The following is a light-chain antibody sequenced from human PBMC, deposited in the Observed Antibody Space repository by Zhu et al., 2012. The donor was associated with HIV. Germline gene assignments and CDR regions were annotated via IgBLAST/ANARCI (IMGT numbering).Light chain of an antibody. CDR3: QQYFRSPMT. CDR1: QVVNSNY. CDR2: GPS. Sequence: EIVLTQSPGTLSLPPGETATLSCRTSQVVNSNYLAWYQQKPGQALRLLIYGPSNRATGIPERFSGSGSGTDFTLTISRLESEDFAVYYCQQYFRSPMTFGQGTKLEIK. V-gene: IGKV3-20*01. J-gene: IGKJ1*01.